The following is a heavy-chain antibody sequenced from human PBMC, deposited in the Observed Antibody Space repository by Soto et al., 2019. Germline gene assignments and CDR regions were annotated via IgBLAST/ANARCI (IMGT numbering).Heavy chain of an antibody. J-gene: IGHJ4*02. CDR3: ARLSAGYSNPLHFDY. V-gene: IGHV5-51*01. Sequence: GESLKLSCQVSGYSFTTKWFACVLQMPGKGLEWMGMIYPGDSDIRYGPSFEGLVTISADRSTSTAYLLWNTLKTSDTAMYYCARLSAGYSNPLHFDYWGQGSQVTVSS. D-gene: IGHD5-18*01. CDR1: GYSFTTKW. CDR2: IYPGDSDI.